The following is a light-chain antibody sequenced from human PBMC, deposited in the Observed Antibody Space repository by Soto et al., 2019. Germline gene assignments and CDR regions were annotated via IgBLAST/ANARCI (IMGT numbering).Light chain of an antibody. CDR1: NSNIGNNA. CDR3: AAWDDSLSGPL. J-gene: IGLJ3*02. Sequence: QSMLTQPPSVSAAPGQRVTISCSGSNSNIGNNAVNWYQQLPGKAPKLLIHYDDRVPSGVSDRFSGSKSGTSASLAISALQSEDEADYYCAAWDDSLSGPLFGGGTKVTVL. CDR2: YDD. V-gene: IGLV1-36*01.